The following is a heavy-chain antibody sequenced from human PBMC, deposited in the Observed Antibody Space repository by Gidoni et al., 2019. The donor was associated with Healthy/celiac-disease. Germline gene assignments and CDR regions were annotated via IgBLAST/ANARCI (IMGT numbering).Heavy chain of an antibody. CDR3: AREGGSYSEYYYYMDV. CDR2: IIPILGIA. D-gene: IGHD1-26*01. Sequence: QVQLVQSGAEVKKPGSSVKVSCKASGGTFSSYAISWVRQVTGQGLEWMGRIIPILGIANYAQKFQGRVTITADKATSTAYMGLSSLRSEDTAVYYGAREGGSYSEYYYYMDVWGKGTTVTVSS. V-gene: IGHV1-69*04. J-gene: IGHJ6*03. CDR1: GGTFSSYA.